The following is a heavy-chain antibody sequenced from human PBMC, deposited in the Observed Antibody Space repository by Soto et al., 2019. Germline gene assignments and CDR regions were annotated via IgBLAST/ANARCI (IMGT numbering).Heavy chain of an antibody. Sequence: QVQLVQSGAEVKKPGASVKVSCKASGYTFTSYAMHWVRQAPGRRLEWMGWINAGNGNTKYSQKFQGRVTITRDTSASTAYMELSSLRSEDTAVYYCARVGIAAAIDYWGQGTLVTVSS. CDR2: INAGNGNT. CDR3: ARVGIAAAIDY. V-gene: IGHV1-3*01. D-gene: IGHD6-13*01. CDR1: GYTFTSYA. J-gene: IGHJ4*02.